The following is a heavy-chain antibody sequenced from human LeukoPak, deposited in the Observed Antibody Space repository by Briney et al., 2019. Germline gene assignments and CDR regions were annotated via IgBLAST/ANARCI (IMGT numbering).Heavy chain of an antibody. CDR2: IIPIFGTA. D-gene: IGHD1-7*01. J-gene: IGHJ6*03. CDR1: GGTFSSYA. CDR3: AKHSRITGTTDYYYYMDV. V-gene: IGHV1-69*13. Sequence: ASVKVSCKASGGTFSSYAISWVRQAPGQGLEWMGGIIPIFGTANYAQKFQGRVTITADESTSTAYMELSSLRSEDTAVYYCAKHSRITGTTDYYYYMDVWGKGTTVTVSS.